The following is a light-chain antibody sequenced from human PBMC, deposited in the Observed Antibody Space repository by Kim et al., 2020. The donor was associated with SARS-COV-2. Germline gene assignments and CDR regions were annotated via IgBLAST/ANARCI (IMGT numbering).Light chain of an antibody. CDR1: QSLLHSNGYKY. CDR3: MQTLQTPLT. V-gene: IGKV2-28*01. CDR2: LGS. Sequence: DIVLTQSPLSLPVTPGEPASISCRSSQSLLHSNGYKYLDWYLQKPGQSPQVLIYLGSNRASGVPDRFSGSGSGTDFTLKISRVEAEDVGVYYCMQTLQTPLTFGGGTKLEI. J-gene: IGKJ4*01.